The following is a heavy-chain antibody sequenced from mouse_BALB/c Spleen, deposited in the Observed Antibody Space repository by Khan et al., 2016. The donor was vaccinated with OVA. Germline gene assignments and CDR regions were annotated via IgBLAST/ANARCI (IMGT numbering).Heavy chain of an antibody. J-gene: IGHJ4*01. D-gene: IGHD2-10*01. CDR2: IWSDGST. V-gene: IGHV2-6-1*01. CDR1: GFSLTSYG. Sequence: QVQLKESGPGLVAPSQSLSITCTISGFSLTSYGIHWVRQPPGKGLEWLVVIWSDGSTTYNSTIKYRLSITKDNSKSQIFLKMNSLQTDDTAMYFCARQPYYPYYALDYWGQGTSVTVSS. CDR3: ARQPYYPYYALDY.